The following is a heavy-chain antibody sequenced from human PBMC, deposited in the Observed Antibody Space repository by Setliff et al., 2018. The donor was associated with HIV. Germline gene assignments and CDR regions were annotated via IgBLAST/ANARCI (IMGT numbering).Heavy chain of an antibody. Sequence: ASVKVSCKVSGYSLTELSMHWVRQAPGKGLEWMGGFDPEDVETIYAEKFQGRVTMTEDTATETAYMELSSLRSEDTAVYYCARYRPNHPQNAFDIWGQGTMVTVSS. V-gene: IGHV1-24*01. CDR3: ARYRPNHPQNAFDI. CDR1: GYSLTELS. D-gene: IGHD5-12*01. CDR2: FDPEDVET. J-gene: IGHJ3*02.